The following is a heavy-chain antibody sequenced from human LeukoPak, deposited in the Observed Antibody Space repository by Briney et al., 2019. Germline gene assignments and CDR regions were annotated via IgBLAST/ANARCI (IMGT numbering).Heavy chain of an antibody. D-gene: IGHD3-10*01. J-gene: IGHJ5*02. CDR2: IFYRGSP. Sequence: PSETLSLTCTVSGGSIDGSTGHWGWIRQPPGKGLEWIGSIFYRGSPYYNPPLNSRVTISIDRSKSQFSLELTSVTAADTAVYYCARAHGSGSYYNVGDRSDPWGQGTLVTVSS. CDR3: ARAHGSGSYYNVGDRSDP. V-gene: IGHV4-39*07. CDR1: GGSIDGSTGH.